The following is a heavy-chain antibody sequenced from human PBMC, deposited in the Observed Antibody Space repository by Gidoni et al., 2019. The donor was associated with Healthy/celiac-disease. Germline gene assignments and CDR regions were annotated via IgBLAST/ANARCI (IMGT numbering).Heavy chain of an antibody. Sequence: EVQLLESGGGLVQPGGSLRLSCAASGFTFSSYAMSWVRQAPGKGLGWVSAISGSGGSTYYADSVKGRFTISRDNSKNTLYLQMNSLRAEDTAVYYCANGGGLGTGPKDYWGQGTLVTVSS. J-gene: IGHJ4*02. CDR3: ANGGGLGTGPKDY. V-gene: IGHV3-23*01. D-gene: IGHD1-7*01. CDR2: ISGSGGST. CDR1: GFTFSSYA.